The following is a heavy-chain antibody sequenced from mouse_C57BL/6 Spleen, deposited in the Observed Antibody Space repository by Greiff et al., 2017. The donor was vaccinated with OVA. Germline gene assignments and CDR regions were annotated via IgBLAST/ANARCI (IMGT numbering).Heavy chain of an antibody. CDR1: GYSITSGYY. J-gene: IGHJ4*01. CDR2: ISYDGSN. Sequence: EVKLMESGPGLVKPSQSLSLTCSVTGYSITSGYYWNWIRQFPGNKLEWMGYISYDGSNNYNPSLKNRISITRDTSKNQFFLKLNSVTTEDTATYYCARDSSSPYAMDYWGQGTSVTVSS. D-gene: IGHD1-1*01. V-gene: IGHV3-6*01. CDR3: ARDSSSPYAMDY.